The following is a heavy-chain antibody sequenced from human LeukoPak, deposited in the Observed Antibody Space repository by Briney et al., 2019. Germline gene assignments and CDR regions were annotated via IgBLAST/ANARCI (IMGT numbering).Heavy chain of an antibody. CDR1: GGSISSSSYF. J-gene: IGHJ4*02. Sequence: PSETLSLTCTVSGGSISSSSYFWVWIRQPPGKGLEWIGEINHSGSTNYNPSLKSRVTISVDTSKNQFSLKLSSVTAADTAVYYCARVPAGWYSSSTFDYWGQGTLVTVSS. V-gene: IGHV4-39*07. CDR3: ARVPAGWYSSSTFDY. CDR2: INHSGST. D-gene: IGHD6-6*01.